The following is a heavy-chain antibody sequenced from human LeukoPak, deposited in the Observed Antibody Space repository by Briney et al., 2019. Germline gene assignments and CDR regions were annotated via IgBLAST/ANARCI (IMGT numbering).Heavy chain of an antibody. CDR3: ARSQGPTYYDFWSGYPEHGMDV. CDR2: MNPNSGNT. D-gene: IGHD3-3*01. V-gene: IGHV1-8*01. Sequence: GASVKVSCKASGYTFTSYDINWVRQATGQGLEWMGWMNPNSGNTGYAQKFQGRVTMTRNTSISTAYMELSSLRSEDTAVYYCARSQGPTYYDFWSGYPEHGMDVWGQGTTVTVSS. CDR1: GYTFTSYD. J-gene: IGHJ6*02.